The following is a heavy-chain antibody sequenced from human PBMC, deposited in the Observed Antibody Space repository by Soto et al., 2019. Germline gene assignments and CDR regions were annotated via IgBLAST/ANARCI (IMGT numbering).Heavy chain of an antibody. CDR3: VRDSHGDY. CDR2: IDHDGPT. Sequence: EVQLVESGGGLVQPGGSLRLSCAGSGFTFSNYWMHWVRQAPGKGLEWVSRIDHDGPTDYADSVRGRFTICRDNAENTLYLQMNSLIPDDTAVYYCVRDSHGDYWGQGTLVTVSS. CDR1: GFTFSNYW. V-gene: IGHV3-74*01. J-gene: IGHJ4*02.